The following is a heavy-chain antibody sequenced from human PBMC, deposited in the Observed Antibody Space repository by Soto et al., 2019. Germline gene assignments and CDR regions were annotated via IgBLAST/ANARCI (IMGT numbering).Heavy chain of an antibody. CDR3: ARVPLTYYDILTGSPAPYYYYYGMDV. D-gene: IGHD3-9*01. CDR1: GYTFTGYY. J-gene: IGHJ6*02. CDR2: INPSGGST. V-gene: IGHV1-46*01. Sequence: ASVKVSCKASGYTFTGYYMHWVRQAPGQGLEWMGIINPSGGSTSYAQKFQGRVTMTRDTSTSTVYMELSSLRSEDTAVYYCARVPLTYYDILTGSPAPYYYYYGMDVWGQGTTVTVSS.